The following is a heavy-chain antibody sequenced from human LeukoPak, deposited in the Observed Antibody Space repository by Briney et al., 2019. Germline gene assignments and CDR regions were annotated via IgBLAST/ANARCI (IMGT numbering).Heavy chain of an antibody. D-gene: IGHD1-26*01. CDR3: ARGPQWEPFDY. Sequence: GGYLRLSCAAYGFTFSSYWMHWVRQAPGKGLVWVSRINSDGSSKSYADSVKGRFTISRDNAKNKLYLQMNSLRAEDTAVYYCARGPQWEPFDYWGQGTLVTVSS. V-gene: IGHV3-74*01. J-gene: IGHJ4*02. CDR1: GFTFSSYW. CDR2: INSDGSSK.